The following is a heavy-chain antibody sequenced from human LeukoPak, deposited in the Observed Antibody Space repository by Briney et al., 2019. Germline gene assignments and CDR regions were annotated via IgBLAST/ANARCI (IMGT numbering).Heavy chain of an antibody. Sequence: AGGSLRLSCAASGFTFSSYSMNWVRQAPGKGLNWVSSISSSSSYIYYADSVKGRFTISRDNAKNSLYPQMNSLRAEDTAVYYCARVGLVWSGYPADYWGQGTLVTVSS. CDR2: ISSSSSYI. CDR3: ARVGLVWSGYPADY. CDR1: GFTFSSYS. D-gene: IGHD3-3*01. J-gene: IGHJ4*02. V-gene: IGHV3-21*01.